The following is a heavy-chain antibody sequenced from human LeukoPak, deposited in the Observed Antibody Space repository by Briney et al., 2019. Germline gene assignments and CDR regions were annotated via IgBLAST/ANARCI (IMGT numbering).Heavy chain of an antibody. D-gene: IGHD2-2*01. CDR2: IYTSGST. CDR3: ARDLGGDCSSTSCYGGWFDP. Sequence: ASETLSLTCTVSGGSISSGSYYWSWIRQPAGKGLEWIGRIYTSGSTNYNPSLKSRVTISVDTSKNQFSLKLSSVTAADTAVYYCARDLGGDCSSTSCYGGWFDPWGQGTLVTVSS. CDR1: GGSISSGSYY. V-gene: IGHV4-61*02. J-gene: IGHJ5*02.